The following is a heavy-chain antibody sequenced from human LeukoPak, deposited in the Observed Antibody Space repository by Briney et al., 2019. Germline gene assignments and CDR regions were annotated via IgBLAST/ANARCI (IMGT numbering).Heavy chain of an antibody. D-gene: IGHD6-13*01. J-gene: IGHJ5*02. CDR2: LYTSGST. CDR3: ARSGYSSLNWFDP. Sequence: SETLSLTCTVSGGSISTYYWSWIRQPAGKGLEWIGRLYTSGSTNYNPSLKRRVTISVDTSKNQFSLKLSSVTAADTAVYYCARSGYSSLNWFDPWGQGTLVTVSS. V-gene: IGHV4-4*07. CDR1: GGSISTYY.